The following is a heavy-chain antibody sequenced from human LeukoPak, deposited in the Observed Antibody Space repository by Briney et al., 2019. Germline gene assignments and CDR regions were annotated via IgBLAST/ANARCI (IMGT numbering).Heavy chain of an antibody. V-gene: IGHV3-23*01. Sequence: GGSLRLSCAASGFSFSTYAMSWVRQAPGKGLEWVSGVNGNGGSTSYADSAKGRFTIFRDNSKNTVYLQMNSLRVEDTAVYYCAKEQAKSSSWSSEYFQHWGQGTLVTVSS. CDR2: VNGNGGST. J-gene: IGHJ1*01. D-gene: IGHD6-13*01. CDR3: AKEQAKSSSWSSEYFQH. CDR1: GFSFSTYA.